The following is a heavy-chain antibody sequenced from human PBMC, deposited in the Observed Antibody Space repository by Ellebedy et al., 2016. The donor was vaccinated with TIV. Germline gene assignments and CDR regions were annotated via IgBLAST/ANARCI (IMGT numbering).Heavy chain of an antibody. V-gene: IGHV3-53*01. CDR1: GFTVSSNY. CDR3: ASGATPFWSGYGYMDV. J-gene: IGHJ6*03. D-gene: IGHD3-3*01. Sequence: GESLKISXAASGFTVSSNYMTWVRQAPGKGLEWVSIIYTGGRTYYADSVKGRFTISRDNSNNTLYLQMNSLRAEDTAMYYCASGATPFWSGYGYMDVWGKGTTVTVSS. CDR2: IYTGGRT.